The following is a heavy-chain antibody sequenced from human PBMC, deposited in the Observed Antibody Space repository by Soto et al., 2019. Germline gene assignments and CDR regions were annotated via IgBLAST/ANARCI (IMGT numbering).Heavy chain of an antibody. J-gene: IGHJ4*02. V-gene: IGHV1-69*12. CDR3: VRVVAIPGYPDN. CDR1: GGTFSSYA. D-gene: IGHD5-12*01. CDR2: IVPIVDTS. Sequence: QVQLVQSGAEVRQPASSVKVSCKTSGGTFSSYAISWVRQAPGQGLEWMGGIVPIVDTSTYAQKFQGRVTXXAXXPTSPAYRELSSLRSDDTAIYYCVRVVAIPGYPDNWGQGTLGTVSS.